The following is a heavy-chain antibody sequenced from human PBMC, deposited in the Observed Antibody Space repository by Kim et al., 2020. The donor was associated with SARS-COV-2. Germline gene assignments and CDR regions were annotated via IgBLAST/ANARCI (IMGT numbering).Heavy chain of an antibody. CDR2: IYYSGST. CDR3: ASLVVPAAIETPYYYYGMDV. J-gene: IGHJ6*02. Sequence: SETLSLTCTVSGGSISSYYWSWIRQPPGKGLEWIGYIYYSGSTNYNPSLKSRVTISVDTSKNQFSLKLSSVTAADTAVYYCASLVVPAAIETPYYYYGMDVWGQGTTVTVSS. D-gene: IGHD2-2*01. V-gene: IGHV4-59*01. CDR1: GGSISSYY.